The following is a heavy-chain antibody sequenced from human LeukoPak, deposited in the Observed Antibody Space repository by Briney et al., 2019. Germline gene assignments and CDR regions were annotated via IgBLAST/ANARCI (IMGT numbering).Heavy chain of an antibody. Sequence: SETLSLTCTVSGDSTSNFYWNWIQQSPGKGLEWIGNIHYSGSSVYNPSLKSRATISIDTSRRQFFLKLNSVTAADTAVYFCALAPNSNWFDFWGPGTLVTVSS. CDR1: GDSTSNFY. CDR2: IHYSGSS. D-gene: IGHD2-8*01. V-gene: IGHV4-59*03. J-gene: IGHJ5*01. CDR3: ALAPNSNWFDF.